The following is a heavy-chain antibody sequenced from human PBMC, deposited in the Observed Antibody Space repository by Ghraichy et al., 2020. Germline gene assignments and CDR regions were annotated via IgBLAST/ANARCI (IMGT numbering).Heavy chain of an antibody. CDR3: ARGLPILARRDCFDI. J-gene: IGHJ3*02. Sequence: SETLSLTCAVLGESFSGYQWNWLRQTPGKGPEWIGEINHSGTRNYNPSLKSRVTISVDTSKRQFSLKLRSMTAADTAVYYCARGLPILARRDCFDIWGQGTTVIVSS. V-gene: IGHV4-34*01. CDR2: INHSGTR. D-gene: IGHD3-3*01. CDR1: GESFSGYQ.